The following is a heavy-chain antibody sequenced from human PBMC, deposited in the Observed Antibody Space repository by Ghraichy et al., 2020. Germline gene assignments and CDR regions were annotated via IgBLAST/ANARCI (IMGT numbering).Heavy chain of an antibody. D-gene: IGHD1-1*01. V-gene: IGHV3-21*01. CDR3: ARGWNRYFDY. CDR1: GFTFSSDS. Sequence: GESLNISCAASGFTFSSDSMNWVRQAPGKGLEWVSSISSSSSYIYYADSVKGRFTISRDNAKNSLYLQMNSLRAEDTAVYYCARGWNRYFDYWGQGTLVTVSS. CDR2: ISSSSSYI. J-gene: IGHJ4*02.